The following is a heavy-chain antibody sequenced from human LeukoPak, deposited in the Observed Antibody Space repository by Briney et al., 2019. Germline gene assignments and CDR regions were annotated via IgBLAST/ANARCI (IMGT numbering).Heavy chain of an antibody. CDR3: ARGFVGARYGIYYYYMDV. Sequence: GASVKVSCKASGGTFSSYAISWVRQAPGQGLEWMGGIIPIFGTANYAQKFQGRVTITADESTSTAYMELSSLRSEDTAVYYCARGFVGARYGIYYYYMDVWGKGTTVTASS. CDR2: IIPIFGTA. CDR1: GGTFSSYA. D-gene: IGHD1-26*01. J-gene: IGHJ6*03. V-gene: IGHV1-69*13.